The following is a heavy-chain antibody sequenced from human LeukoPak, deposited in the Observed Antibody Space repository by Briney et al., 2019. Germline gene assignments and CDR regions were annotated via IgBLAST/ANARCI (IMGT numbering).Heavy chain of an antibody. D-gene: IGHD6-6*01. CDR2: FDPEDGET. CDR1: GYTLTELS. V-gene: IGHV1-24*01. Sequence: GASVKVSCKVSGYTLTELSMHWVRQAPGKGLEWMGGFDPEDGETIYAQKFQGRVTMTEDTSTDTAYMELSSLRSEDTAVYYCATEKKISKQLVSSQWDYYYYYMDVWGKGTTVTVSS. CDR3: ATEKKISKQLVSSQWDYYYYYMDV. J-gene: IGHJ6*03.